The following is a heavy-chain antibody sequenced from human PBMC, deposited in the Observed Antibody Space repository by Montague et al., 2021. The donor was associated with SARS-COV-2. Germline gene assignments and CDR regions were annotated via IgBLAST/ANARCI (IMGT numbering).Heavy chain of an antibody. CDR1: GFSLSTSGVG. D-gene: IGHD6-19*01. CDR2: IYWDDDK. Sequence: PALVKPTQTLTLTCTFSGFSLSTSGVGVGWIRQPPGKALEWLALIYWDDDKRYSPSLKSRLTITKDTSKNQVVLTMTNMDPVDTATYYCAHLRGSGWDGDWFDPWGQGTLVTVSS. V-gene: IGHV2-5*02. CDR3: AHLRGSGWDGDWFDP. J-gene: IGHJ5*02.